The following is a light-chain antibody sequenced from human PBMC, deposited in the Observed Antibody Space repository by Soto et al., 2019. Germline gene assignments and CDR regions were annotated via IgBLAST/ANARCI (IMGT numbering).Light chain of an antibody. CDR2: EVN. CDR3: SSYASSGAVV. J-gene: IGLJ3*02. V-gene: IGLV2-14*01. Sequence: QSVLTQPASVSGSPGQPITISCTGPSSDVGTYNYVSWYQLHPGKAPKLMIYEVNNRPSGVSHRFSGSKSGNTASLTFSGLQPEDEADYDCSSYASSGAVVFGGGTKVTVL. CDR1: SSDVGTYNY.